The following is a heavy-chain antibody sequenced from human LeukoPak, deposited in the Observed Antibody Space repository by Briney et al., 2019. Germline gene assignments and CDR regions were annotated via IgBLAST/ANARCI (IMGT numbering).Heavy chain of an antibody. Sequence: PGGSLRLSCASSGLTFSNAWMSWVRQAPGKGLEWVGRIKSKTDGGTTDYAAPVKGGFTISRDDSKNTLYLQMNSLKTEDTAVYYCTTDRREGSYYNFDYWGQGTLVTVST. CDR3: TTDRREGSYYNFDY. V-gene: IGHV3-15*01. CDR2: IKSKTDGGTT. J-gene: IGHJ4*02. D-gene: IGHD1-26*01. CDR1: GLTFSNAW.